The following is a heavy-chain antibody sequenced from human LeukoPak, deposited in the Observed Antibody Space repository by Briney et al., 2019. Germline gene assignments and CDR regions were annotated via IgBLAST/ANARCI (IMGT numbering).Heavy chain of an antibody. D-gene: IGHD1-1*01. CDR2: ISSSSSYI. Sequence: GGSLRLSCAASGFTFSSYSMNWVRQAPGKGLEWVSSISSSSSYIHYADSVKGRFAISRDNAKNSLFLRMNSLRDEDTAMYFCSRAPAETGAATGTFGYWGQGTLVTVSS. V-gene: IGHV3-21*06. CDR3: SRAPAETGAATGTFGY. J-gene: IGHJ4*02. CDR1: GFTFSSYS.